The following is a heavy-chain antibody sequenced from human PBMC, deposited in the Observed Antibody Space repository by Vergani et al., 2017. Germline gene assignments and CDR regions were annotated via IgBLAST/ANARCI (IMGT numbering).Heavy chain of an antibody. D-gene: IGHD3-9*01. V-gene: IGHV4-30-4*08. CDR2: IYHSGST. Sequence: QVQLQESGPGLVKPSQTLSLTCTVSGGSISSDGFYWSWIRQPPGKGLEWIGYIYHSGSTYYNPSLKSRLTMSVDTSTNQFSLNMSSVTAEDTAVYYCARDGLRYFDWRGWYFDLWGRGTLVTVSS. J-gene: IGHJ2*01. CDR1: GGSISSDGFY. CDR3: ARDGLRYFDWRGWYFDL.